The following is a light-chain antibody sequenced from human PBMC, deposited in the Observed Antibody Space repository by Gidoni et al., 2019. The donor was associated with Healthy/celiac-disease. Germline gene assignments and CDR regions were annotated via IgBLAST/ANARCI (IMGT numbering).Light chain of an antibody. CDR2: WAS. CDR3: QKYYSTPRT. J-gene: IGKJ1*01. Sequence: DIVMTQSPDSLAVSLGERATINCKSSQSVLYSSNNKNYLAWYQQKPGQPPKLLIYWASTRESGVPDRFSGSGSGKDFTLTISSLQAEDVAVYYCQKYYSTPRTFGQXTKVEIK. CDR1: QSVLYSSNNKNY. V-gene: IGKV4-1*01.